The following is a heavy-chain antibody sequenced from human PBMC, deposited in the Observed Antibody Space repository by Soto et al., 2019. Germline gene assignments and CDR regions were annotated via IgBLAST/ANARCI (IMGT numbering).Heavy chain of an antibody. CDR3: ASDPLRLGELSAP. Sequence: QVQLQESGPGLVKPSQTLSLTCTVSGGSISSGGYYWSWIRQHPGKGLEWIGYIYYSGSTYYNPSLSRRATISVDTSKNQFALKLSSVTAADTAVYYCASDPLRLGELSAPWGQGTLVTVSS. D-gene: IGHD3-16*02. CDR2: IYYSGST. V-gene: IGHV4-31*03. J-gene: IGHJ5*02. CDR1: GGSISSGGYY.